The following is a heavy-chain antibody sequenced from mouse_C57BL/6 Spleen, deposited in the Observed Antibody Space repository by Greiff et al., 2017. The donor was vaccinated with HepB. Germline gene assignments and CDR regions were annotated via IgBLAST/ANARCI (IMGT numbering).Heavy chain of an antibody. CDR1: GYAFSSSW. D-gene: IGHD2-1*01. V-gene: IGHV1-82*01. CDR3: ATYGNFDY. CDR2: IYPGDGDT. Sequence: QVQLQQSGPELVKPGASVKISCKASGYAFSSSWMNWVKQRPGKGLEWIGRIYPGDGDTNYNGKFKGKATLTADKSSSTAYMQLRSLTSEDSAVYFCATYGNFDYWGQGTTLTVSS. J-gene: IGHJ2*01.